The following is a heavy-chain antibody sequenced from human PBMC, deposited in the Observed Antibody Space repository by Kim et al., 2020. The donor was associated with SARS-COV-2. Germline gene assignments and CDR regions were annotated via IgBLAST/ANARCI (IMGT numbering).Heavy chain of an antibody. Sequence: SETLSLTCAVSGGSISSSNWWSWVRQPPGKGLEWIGEIYHSGSTNYNPSLKSRVTISVDKSKNQFSLKLSSVTAADTAVYYCARDPRELERYYYYYGMDVWGQGTTVTVSS. CDR3: ARDPRELERYYYYYGMDV. V-gene: IGHV4-4*02. CDR1: GGSISSSNW. D-gene: IGHD1-1*01. CDR2: IYHSGST. J-gene: IGHJ6*02.